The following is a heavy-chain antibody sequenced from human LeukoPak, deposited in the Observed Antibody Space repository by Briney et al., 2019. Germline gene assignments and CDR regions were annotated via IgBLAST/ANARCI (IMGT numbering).Heavy chain of an antibody. Sequence: PSETLSLTCTVSGGSISNGGYYWSWIRQPPGKGLEWIGYIYHSGNTYYNPSLKSRVTISVDRSKNQFALKVNSVTAADTAVYYCAREPIVVVPAAIWAYYYYMDVWGKGTTVTVSS. V-gene: IGHV4-30-2*01. CDR3: AREPIVVVPAAIWAYYYYMDV. J-gene: IGHJ6*03. CDR1: GGSISNGGYY. CDR2: IYHSGNT. D-gene: IGHD2-2*02.